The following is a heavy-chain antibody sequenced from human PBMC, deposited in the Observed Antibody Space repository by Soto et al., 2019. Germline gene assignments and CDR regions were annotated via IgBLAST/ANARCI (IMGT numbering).Heavy chain of an antibody. V-gene: IGHV3-23*01. J-gene: IGHJ5*01. CDR3: AKGRGQNWNFDS. D-gene: IGHD1-1*01. CDR1: GFTFNNYA. CDR2: ISHSGGTT. Sequence: EVQLLESGGGSVQPGGSLRLSCAASGFTFNNYAMHWVRRPPGKGLEWVSSISHSGGTTYYADSVKGRFSISRDSLACTLYLQMNSLRAEDTALYYCAKGRGQNWNFDSWGQGTLVTVSP.